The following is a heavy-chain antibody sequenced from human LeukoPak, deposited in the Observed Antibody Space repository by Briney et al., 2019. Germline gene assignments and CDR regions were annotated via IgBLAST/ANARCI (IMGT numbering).Heavy chain of an antibody. J-gene: IGHJ4*02. D-gene: IGHD2-21*02. V-gene: IGHV3-15*01. Sequence: PGGSLRLSCAASGFTFSNAWMSWVRQAPGKGLEWVGRIKSKTDGGTTDYAAPVKGRFTISRDNSKNTLYFQMNSLRAEDTAVYYCARGGGAYCGSDCYRNFDYWGQGTLVTVSS. CDR2: IKSKTDGGTT. CDR1: GFTFSNAW. CDR3: ARGGGAYCGSDCYRNFDY.